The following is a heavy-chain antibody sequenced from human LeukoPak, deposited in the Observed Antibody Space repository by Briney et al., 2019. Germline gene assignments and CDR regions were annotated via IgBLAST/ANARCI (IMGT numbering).Heavy chain of an antibody. CDR3: AKDLITMIRGGSFDY. CDR2: ISGSGGST. V-gene: IGHV3-23*01. CDR1: GFTFSSYA. J-gene: IGHJ4*02. Sequence: PGGSLRLSCAASGFTFSSYAMSWVRQAPGKGLEWVSAISGSGGSTYYADSVKGRFTISRDNSKNTLYPQMNSLRAEDTAVYYCAKDLITMIRGGSFDYWGQGTLVTVSS. D-gene: IGHD3-10*01.